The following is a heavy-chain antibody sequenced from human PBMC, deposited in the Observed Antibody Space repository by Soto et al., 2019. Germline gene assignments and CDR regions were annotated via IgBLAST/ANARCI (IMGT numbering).Heavy chain of an antibody. V-gene: IGHV1-69*02. Sequence: QVQLVQSGAEVKKPGSSVKVSCKASGGTFSSYTISWVRQAPGQGLEWMGRIIPILGIANYAQKFQGRVTITADKSTSTVYMELSSLRSEDTDVYYCARATAVTAAGFDYWGQGTLVTVSS. CDR2: IIPILGIA. CDR3: ARATAVTAAGFDY. D-gene: IGHD6-13*01. CDR1: GGTFSSYT. J-gene: IGHJ4*02.